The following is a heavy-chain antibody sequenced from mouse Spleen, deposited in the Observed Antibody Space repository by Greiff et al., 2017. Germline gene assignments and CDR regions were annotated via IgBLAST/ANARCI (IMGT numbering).Heavy chain of an antibody. D-gene: IGHD1-1*01. V-gene: IGHV14-1*02. Sequence: EVQLQQSGAELVRPGALVKLSCKASGFNIKDYYMHWVKQRPEQGLEWIGWIDPENGNTIYDPKFQGKASITADTSSNTAYLQLSSLTSEDTAVYYCALYYYGSSYVAYWGQGTLVTVSA. J-gene: IGHJ3*01. CDR3: ALYYYGSSYVAY. CDR2: IDPENGNT. CDR1: GFNIKDYY.